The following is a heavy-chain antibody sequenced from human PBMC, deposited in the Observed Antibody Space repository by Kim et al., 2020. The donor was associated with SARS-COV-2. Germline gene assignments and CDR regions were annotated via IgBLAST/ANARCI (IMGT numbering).Heavy chain of an antibody. D-gene: IGHD2-2*01. V-gene: IGHV4-34*01. J-gene: IGHJ6*03. CDR3: ARGHTGVVPAPILGLGPFYYYYNMDV. CDR1: GGSLSGYS. Sequence: SETLSLTCAVSGGSLSGYSWNWIRQLPGKGLAWMGEINHSGGTKYSPSLKSRVTMSIDTSKSQFSLRLTSVTAADTAVYFCARGHTGVVPAPILGLGPFYYYYNMDVWGRGTTVTVAS. CDR2: INHSGGT.